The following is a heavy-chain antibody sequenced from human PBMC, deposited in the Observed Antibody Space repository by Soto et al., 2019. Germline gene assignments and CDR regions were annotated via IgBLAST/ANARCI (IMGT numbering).Heavy chain of an antibody. CDR2: IWPGHSNP. V-gene: IGHV5-51*01. Sequence: PGESLKISCKGSGYIFTNYWIAWVRQMPGKGLEWMGIIWPGHSNPKYSPSFEGQVTISADESISTAYLQWRSLEASDTAMYYCARHGSAPYSTTWYGDYWGQGTLVTAPQ. J-gene: IGHJ4*02. CDR1: GYIFTNYW. CDR3: ARHGSAPYSTTWYGDY. D-gene: IGHD6-13*01.